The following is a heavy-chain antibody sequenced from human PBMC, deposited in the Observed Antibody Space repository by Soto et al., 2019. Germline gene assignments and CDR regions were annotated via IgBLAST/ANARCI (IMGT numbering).Heavy chain of an antibody. CDR2: IWYDGSNK. J-gene: IGHJ4*02. CDR1: GFTFSSYG. D-gene: IGHD5-12*01. V-gene: IGHV3-33*01. Sequence: QVQLVESGGGVVQPGRSLRLSCAASGFTFSSYGMHWVRQAPGKGLEWVAAIWYDGSNKYYADSVKGRFTISRDNSKNTLYLQMNSLRAEDTAVYYCARDRGDGYNFDYWGQGTLVTVSS. CDR3: ARDRGDGYNFDY.